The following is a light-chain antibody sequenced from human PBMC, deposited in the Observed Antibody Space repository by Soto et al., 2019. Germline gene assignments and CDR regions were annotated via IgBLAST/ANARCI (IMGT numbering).Light chain of an antibody. J-gene: IGKJ1*01. Sequence: IQMTQSPSTLSASVGDTVTLTCRSSQMIARWLAWYQQKPGTAPRLIIYDATSLQSGVPSRFSASASGTDFTLTISSLHPDDFATYYCQQYHGFSRTFGQGTKVEI. V-gene: IGKV1-5*01. CDR3: QQYHGFSRT. CDR2: DAT. CDR1: QMIARW.